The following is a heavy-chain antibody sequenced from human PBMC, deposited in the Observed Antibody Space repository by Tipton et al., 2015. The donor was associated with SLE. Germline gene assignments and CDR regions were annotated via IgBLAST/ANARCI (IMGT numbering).Heavy chain of an antibody. CDR1: GYTFTGFY. CDR3: AVAAGPFDH. D-gene: IGHD6-13*01. J-gene: IGHJ4*02. CDR2: INPNSGGT. Sequence: VQLVQSGAEVKKPGASVKVSCKASGYTFTGFYIHWVRQAPGQGLEWMGWINPNSGGTKFAQKFQGRVTLTGDTSISTAYMELSTLRSDDTAVYYCAVAAGPFDHWGQGTLVSVSS. V-gene: IGHV1-2*02.